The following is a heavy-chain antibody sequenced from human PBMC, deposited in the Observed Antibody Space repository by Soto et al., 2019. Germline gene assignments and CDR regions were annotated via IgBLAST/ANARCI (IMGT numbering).Heavy chain of an antibody. D-gene: IGHD3-3*01. J-gene: IGHJ5*02. CDR1: GFTFSSYG. CDR3: SKDDLVESWFDP. Sequence: QVQLVESGGGVVQPGRSLRLSCAASGFTFSSYGMHLVRQAPGKGLEWVAVISYDGSNKYYADSVKGRFTISRDNSKNTLYLQMNSLRAEDTAVYYCSKDDLVESWFDPWGQGTLVTVSS. V-gene: IGHV3-30*18. CDR2: ISYDGSNK.